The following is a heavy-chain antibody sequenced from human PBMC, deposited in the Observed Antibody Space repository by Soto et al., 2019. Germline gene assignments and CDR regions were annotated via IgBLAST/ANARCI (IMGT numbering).Heavy chain of an antibody. V-gene: IGHV3-23*01. D-gene: IGHD3-10*01. Sequence: VQLLESGGGLEQPGGSLRLSCAASGFTFSSYAMSWARQAPGKGLEWVSFISASGGTTYYVDSVKGRFTISREASKNTLYLQMNSLRAEETAIYYCATVMLLFGAPGWGRPMDVWGQGTAVTVSS. CDR3: ATVMLLFGAPGWGRPMDV. J-gene: IGHJ6*02. CDR2: ISASGGTT. CDR1: GFTFSSYA.